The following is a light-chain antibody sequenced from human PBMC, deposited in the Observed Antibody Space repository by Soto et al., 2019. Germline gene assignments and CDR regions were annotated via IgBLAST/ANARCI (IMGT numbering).Light chain of an antibody. Sequence: EIVLTQSPGTLSLSPGERATLSCRASQSVSSTYLAWYQQKPGQAPRLLIYGASSRATGIPDRFSGSGSGTDFTLTIRKLEPKYFPVYYRQQSGSSPPWTFGQGTKVEIK. J-gene: IGKJ1*01. CDR3: QQSGSSPPWT. V-gene: IGKV3-20*01. CDR1: QSVSSTY. CDR2: GAS.